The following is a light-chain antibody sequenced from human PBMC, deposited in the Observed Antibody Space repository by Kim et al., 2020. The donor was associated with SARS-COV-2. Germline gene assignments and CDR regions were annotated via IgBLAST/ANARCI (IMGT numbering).Light chain of an antibody. J-gene: IGLJ3*02. CDR1: SSNIGSNT. CDR2: SNN. CDR3: AAWDDSLNGGM. Sequence: QSVLTQPPSASGTPGQRVTISCSGSSSNIGSNTVYWYQQLPGTAPKLLIYSNNQRPSGVPDRFSGSKSGTSASLAISGLQSEDEADYYCAAWDDSLNGGMFGGGTQLTVL. V-gene: IGLV1-44*01.